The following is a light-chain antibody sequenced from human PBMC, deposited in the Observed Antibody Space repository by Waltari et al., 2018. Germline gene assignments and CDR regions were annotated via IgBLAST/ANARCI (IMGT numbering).Light chain of an antibody. J-gene: IGKJ2*01. CDR1: LSVLYSPNNKNY. V-gene: IGKV4-1*01. CDR2: WSS. CDR3: QQYHTTPYT. Sequence: DIVMTQSPDSLAVSLGERATINCKSSLSVLYSPNNKNYLAWYQHNPGQPPKLPLYWSSTREAGVPDRFSGSGSGTDFTLTINSLQAEDVAVYYCQQYHTTPYTFGQGTKLEIK.